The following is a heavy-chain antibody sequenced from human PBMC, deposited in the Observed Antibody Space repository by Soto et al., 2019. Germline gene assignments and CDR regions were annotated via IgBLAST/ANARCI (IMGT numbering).Heavy chain of an antibody. J-gene: IGHJ6*02. V-gene: IGHV3-30*18. CDR2: LSYDGSNK. CDR1: GFTFSSYG. D-gene: IGHD6-13*01. Sequence: QVQLVESGGGVVQPGRSLRLSCAASGFTFSSYGMHWVRQAPGKGLEWVAVLSYDGSNKYYADSVKGRFTISRDNSKNTLYLQINSLRAEDTAVSYCANLPGYSSSWLYYYDYGMDVWGQGTTVTVSS. CDR3: ANLPGYSSSWLYYYDYGMDV.